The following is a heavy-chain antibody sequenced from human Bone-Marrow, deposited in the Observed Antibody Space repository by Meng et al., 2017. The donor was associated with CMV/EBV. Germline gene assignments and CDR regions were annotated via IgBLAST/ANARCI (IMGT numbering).Heavy chain of an antibody. CDR2: TYYRAKRYS. Sequence: SQTLSLTCAISGDHVSSNNAAWNWIRQSPSRGLEWLGRTYYRAKRYSDHAISVKGRITINPDTSKNQDSMHLTSVTPEDTAVYYCARDGSGWYYFDYWGQGTPVTVSS. V-gene: IGHV6-1*01. J-gene: IGHJ4*02. D-gene: IGHD6-19*01. CDR3: ARDGSGWYYFDY. CDR1: GDHVSSNNAA.